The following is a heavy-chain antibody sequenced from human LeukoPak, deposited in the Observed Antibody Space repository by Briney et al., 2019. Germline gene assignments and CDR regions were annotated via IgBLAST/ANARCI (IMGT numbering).Heavy chain of an antibody. CDR3: ARGGLYYYDSRLPFDY. J-gene: IGHJ4*02. CDR2: INHSGSI. D-gene: IGHD3-22*01. V-gene: IGHV4-34*01. CDR1: GGSFSGYY. Sequence: PSETLSLTCAVYGGSFSGYYWSWIRQPPGKGLEWIGEINHSGSINYNPSLKSRVTISVDTSKNQFSLKLSSVTAADTAVYYCARGGLYYYDSRLPFDYWGQGTLVTVSS.